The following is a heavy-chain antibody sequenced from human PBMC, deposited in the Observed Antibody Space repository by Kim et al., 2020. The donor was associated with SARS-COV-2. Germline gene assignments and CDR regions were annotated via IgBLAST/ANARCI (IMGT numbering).Heavy chain of an antibody. CDR3: AKDSGIAARTLDY. V-gene: IGHV3-23*01. J-gene: IGHJ4*02. D-gene: IGHD6-6*01. Sequence: YAEAVKGRFTISRDKSKNTLYLQMNRLRAEDTAVYYCAKDSGIAARTLDYWGQGTLVTVSS.